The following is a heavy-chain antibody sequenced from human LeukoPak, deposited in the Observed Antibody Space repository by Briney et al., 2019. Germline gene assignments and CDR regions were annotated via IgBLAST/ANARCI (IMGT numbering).Heavy chain of an antibody. CDR2: MNPNSGNT. D-gene: IGHD2-2*01. J-gene: IGHJ4*02. CDR3: ARSSRVPAAPEDY. V-gene: IGHV1-8*01. CDR1: GYTFTSYD. Sequence: GASVKVSCKASGYTFTSYDINWVRQATGQGLEWMGWMNPNSGNTGYAHKLLGRVTMTRNTSISTAYMELSRLRSDDTAVYYCARSSRVPAAPEDYWGQGTLVTVSS.